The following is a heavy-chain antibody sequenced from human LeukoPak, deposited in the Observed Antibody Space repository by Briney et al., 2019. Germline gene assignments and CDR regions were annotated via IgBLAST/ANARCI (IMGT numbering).Heavy chain of an antibody. V-gene: IGHV3-48*01. J-gene: IGHJ4*02. CDR2: ISSSSSPI. CDR1: GFTFSSYN. CDR3: ARDRSSGWYVYDY. D-gene: IGHD6-19*01. Sequence: GGSLRLSCAASGFTFSSYNMNWVRQAPGKGLEWVSYISSSSSPIFYADSVKGRFTISRNTSKNTLYLQMNSLRADDTAVYYCARDRSSGWYVYDYWGQGTLVTVSS.